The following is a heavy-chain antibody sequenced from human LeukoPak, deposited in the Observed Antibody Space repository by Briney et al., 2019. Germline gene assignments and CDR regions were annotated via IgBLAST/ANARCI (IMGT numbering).Heavy chain of an antibody. CDR2: IGAYNGDT. D-gene: IGHD2-15*01. Sequence: ASVKVSCKPSGYTFTSFGISWVRQAPGQGLEWMGWIGAYNGDTNYAQKFQGRDTMTTDTSTSTAYMDLRSLRSDDTAVYYCTRDHCRGDNCPSFDYWGQGTLVTVSS. CDR1: GYTFTSFG. V-gene: IGHV1-18*04. CDR3: TRDHCRGDNCPSFDY. J-gene: IGHJ4*02.